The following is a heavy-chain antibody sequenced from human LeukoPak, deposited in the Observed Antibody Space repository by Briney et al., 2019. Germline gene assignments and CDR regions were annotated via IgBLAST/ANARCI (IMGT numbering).Heavy chain of an antibody. J-gene: IGHJ4*02. Sequence: SETLSLTCAVSGGSITNYLWSWIRQPPGKGLEWIGFIYYNGSTNYNPSLKSRLTISVDTSKSQFSLKLNSVTAADTAVYYCARAPATNEWRCMDYWGQGTLVTVSS. CDR2: IYYNGST. D-gene: IGHD2-8*02. V-gene: IGHV4-59*01. CDR3: ARAPATNEWRCMDY. CDR1: GGSITNYL.